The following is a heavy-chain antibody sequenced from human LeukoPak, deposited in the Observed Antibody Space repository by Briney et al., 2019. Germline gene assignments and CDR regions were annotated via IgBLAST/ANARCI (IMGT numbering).Heavy chain of an antibody. CDR1: GFTFRSYW. CDR3: ARVGQYNGDYVDFDY. CDR2: ISDDGSST. D-gene: IGHD4-17*01. Sequence: GGSLRLSCAASGFTFRSYWMHWVRQAAGKGLVWVSRISDDGSSTTYADSVKGRFTISRGNAQNTVYLQMNSLRAEDTAVYYCARVGQYNGDYVDFDYWGQGTLVAVSS. V-gene: IGHV3-74*01. J-gene: IGHJ4*02.